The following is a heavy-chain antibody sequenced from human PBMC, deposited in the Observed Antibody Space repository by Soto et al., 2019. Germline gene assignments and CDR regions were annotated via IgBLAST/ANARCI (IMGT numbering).Heavy chain of an antibody. CDR3: ARDATMVRGFDP. D-gene: IGHD3-10*01. Sequence: QVQLVQSGAEVKKPGSSVKVSCKASGGTFSSYTISRVRQAPGQGLEWMGRIIPILGIANYAQKFQGRVTITADKSTSTAYMELSSLRSEDTAVYYCARDATMVRGFDPWGQGTLVTVSS. J-gene: IGHJ5*02. CDR2: IIPILGIA. V-gene: IGHV1-69*08. CDR1: GGTFSSYT.